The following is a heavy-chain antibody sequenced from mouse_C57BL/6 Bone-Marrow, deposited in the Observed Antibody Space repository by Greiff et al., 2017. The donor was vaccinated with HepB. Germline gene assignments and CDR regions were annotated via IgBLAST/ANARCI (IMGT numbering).Heavy chain of an antibody. Sequence: VQLQQSGAELARPGASVKLSCKASGYTFSSYGISWVKQRTGQGLEWIGEIYPRSGNTYYNEKFKGKATLTADKSSSTAYMELRSLTSEDSAVYFCARWNYGSHFDYWGQGTTLTVSS. CDR3: ARWNYGSHFDY. CDR2: IYPRSGNT. D-gene: IGHD1-1*01. CDR1: GYTFSSYG. V-gene: IGHV1-81*01. J-gene: IGHJ2*01.